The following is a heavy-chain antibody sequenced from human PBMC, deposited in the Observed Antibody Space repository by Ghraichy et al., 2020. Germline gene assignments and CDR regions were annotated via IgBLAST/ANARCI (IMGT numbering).Heavy chain of an antibody. CDR1: GFTFSSYA. CDR2: ISGSGGST. D-gene: IGHD2-2*01. CDR3: AKDVNLVPAAIPVGYFDY. V-gene: IGHV3-23*01. Sequence: GGSLRLSCAASGFTFSSYAMSWVRQAPGKGLEWVSAISGSGGSTYYADSVKGRFTISRDNSKNTLYLQMNSLRAEDTAVYYCAKDVNLVPAAIPVGYFDYWGQGTLVTVSS. J-gene: IGHJ4*02.